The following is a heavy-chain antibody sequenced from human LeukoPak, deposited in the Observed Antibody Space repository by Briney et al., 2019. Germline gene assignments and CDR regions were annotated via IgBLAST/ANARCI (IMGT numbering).Heavy chain of an antibody. V-gene: IGHV4-34*01. D-gene: IGHD3-16*02. CDR3: ASISYDYVWGSYRKGYYFDY. J-gene: IGHJ4*02. CDR1: GGPFSGYY. Sequence: SETLSLTCAVYGGPFSGYYWSWIRHPPGKGLEWIGEINHSGSTNYNPSLKSRVTISVDTSKNQFSLKLSSVTAADTAVYYCASISYDYVWGSYRKGYYFDYWGQGTLVTVSS. CDR2: INHSGST.